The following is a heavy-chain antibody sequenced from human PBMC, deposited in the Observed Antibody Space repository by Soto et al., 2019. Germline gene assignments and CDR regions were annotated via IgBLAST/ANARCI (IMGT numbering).Heavy chain of an antibody. CDR1: GGSFSGYY. Sequence: SETLSLTCAVYGGSFSGYYWSWIRQPPGKGLEWIGEINHSGSTNYNPSLKSRVTISVDTSKNQFSLKLSSVTAADTAVYYCARGRDYYGSGSYYKKGPFDYWGQGTLVTVSS. CDR2: INHSGST. J-gene: IGHJ4*02. D-gene: IGHD3-10*01. V-gene: IGHV4-34*01. CDR3: ARGRDYYGSGSYYKKGPFDY.